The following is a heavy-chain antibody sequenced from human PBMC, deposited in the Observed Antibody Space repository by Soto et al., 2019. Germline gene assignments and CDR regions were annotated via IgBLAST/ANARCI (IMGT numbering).Heavy chain of an antibody. CDR2: MYNAGST. CDR3: AREMIIITMVRGVINGWFAP. J-gene: IGHJ5*02. Sequence: SETLSLTCTVSGGSISRYYWSWIRQPPGKGLEWIGYMYNAGSTIYNPSLKSRVTISVDTSKNQFSLKLNYVTAADTAVYYCAREMIIITMVRGVINGWFAPWGQGTLVTVSS. CDR1: GGSISRYY. V-gene: IGHV4-59*01. D-gene: IGHD3-10*01.